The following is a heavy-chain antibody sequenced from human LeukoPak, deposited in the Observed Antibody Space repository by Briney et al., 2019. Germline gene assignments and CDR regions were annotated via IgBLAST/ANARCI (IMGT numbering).Heavy chain of an antibody. CDR3: AKVAYGSGSYRGPLDI. J-gene: IGHJ3*02. D-gene: IGHD3-10*01. CDR2: ISSGSVTI. V-gene: IGHV3-48*01. Sequence: PGGSLRLSCAASGFTFSDYNMNWVRQAPGKGLEWISYISSGSVTIAYADSVKGRFTISRDNAKNSLYLQMNSLRAEDTAVYYCAKVAYGSGSYRGPLDIWGQGTVVTVSS. CDR1: GFTFSDYN.